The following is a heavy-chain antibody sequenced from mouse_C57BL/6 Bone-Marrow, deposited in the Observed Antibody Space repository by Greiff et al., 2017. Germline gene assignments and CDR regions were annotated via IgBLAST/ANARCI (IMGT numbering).Heavy chain of an antibody. CDR2: IRLKSDNYAT. CDR1: GFTFSNYW. CDR3: ISNPAWFAY. J-gene: IGHJ3*01. Sequence: DVQLVESGGGLVQPGGSMKLSCVASGFTFSNYWMNWVRQSPEKGLEWVAQIRLKSDNYATHYAESVKGRFTISRDDSKSSVYLQMNNLRAEDTGIYYCISNPAWFAYWGQGTLVTVSA. V-gene: IGHV6-3*01. D-gene: IGHD2-5*01.